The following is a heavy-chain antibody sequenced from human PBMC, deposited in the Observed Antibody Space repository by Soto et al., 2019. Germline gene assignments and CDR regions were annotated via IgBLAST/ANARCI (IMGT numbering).Heavy chain of an antibody. V-gene: IGHV3-23*01. CDR1: GFTFSSYA. D-gene: IGHD6-13*01. CDR2: ISGSGGST. J-gene: IGHJ4*02. Sequence: GGSLRLSCAASGFTFSSYAMSWVRQAPGKGLEWVSAISGSGGSTYYADSVKGRFTISRDNSKNTLYLQMNSLRAEDTAVYYCATREQQLVVRTPSPYYFDYWGQGTLVTVSS. CDR3: ATREQQLVVRTPSPYYFDY.